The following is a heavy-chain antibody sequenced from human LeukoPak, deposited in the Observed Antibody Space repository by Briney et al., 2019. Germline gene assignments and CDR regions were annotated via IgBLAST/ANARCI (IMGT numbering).Heavy chain of an antibody. CDR3: ARRVIAARPSSFDY. J-gene: IGHJ4*02. Sequence: SETLSLTCAVSGYSISSGDYWGWIRQPPGKGLEWIGEINHSGSTNYNPSLKSRVTISVDTSKNQFSLKLSSVTAADTAVYYCARRVIAARPSSFDYWGQGTLVTVSS. D-gene: IGHD6-6*01. CDR1: GYSISSGDY. CDR2: INHSGST. V-gene: IGHV4-38-2*01.